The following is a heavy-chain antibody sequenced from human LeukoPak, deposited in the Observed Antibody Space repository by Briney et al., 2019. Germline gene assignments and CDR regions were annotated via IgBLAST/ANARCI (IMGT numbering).Heavy chain of an antibody. Sequence: TGGSLRLSCVTSGFTFSSYWMHWVRQDPRKGLVWVSRINGDGRNINYADSVRGRFTISRDNAKNTLYLQMNTLRVEDTAVYYCAKHHGPPYSSSWGGFDPWGQGTLVTVSS. CDR3: AKHHGPPYSSSWGGFDP. CDR2: INGDGRNI. V-gene: IGHV3-74*01. J-gene: IGHJ5*02. D-gene: IGHD6-6*01. CDR1: GFTFSSYW.